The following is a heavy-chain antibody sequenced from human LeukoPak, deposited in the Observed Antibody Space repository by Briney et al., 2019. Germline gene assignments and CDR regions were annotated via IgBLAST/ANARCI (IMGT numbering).Heavy chain of an antibody. D-gene: IGHD2-21*02. J-gene: IGHJ6*03. V-gene: IGHV3-48*01. CDR1: GFTFSSYE. Sequence: PGGSLRLSCAASGFTFSSYEMNWVRQAPGKGLEWVSYISSSSSTKYYADSMKGRFTISRDNAKNSLYLQMNSLRAEDTAVYYCARGDPENYYYYYMDVWGKGTTVTVSS. CDR3: ARGDPENYYYYYMDV. CDR2: ISSSSSTK.